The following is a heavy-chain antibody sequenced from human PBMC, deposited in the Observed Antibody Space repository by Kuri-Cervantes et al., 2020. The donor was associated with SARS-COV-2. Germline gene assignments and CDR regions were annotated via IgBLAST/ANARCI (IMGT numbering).Heavy chain of an antibody. Sequence: GSLRLSCAVYGGSFSGYYWSWIRQPPGKGLEWIGEINHSGSTNYSPSLKSRVTISVDTSKDQFSLKLSSVTAADTAVYYCARGDGRAARLVYWGQGTLVTVSS. CDR2: INHSGST. CDR1: GGSFSGYY. J-gene: IGHJ4*02. D-gene: IGHD6-6*01. CDR3: ARGDGRAARLVY. V-gene: IGHV4-34*01.